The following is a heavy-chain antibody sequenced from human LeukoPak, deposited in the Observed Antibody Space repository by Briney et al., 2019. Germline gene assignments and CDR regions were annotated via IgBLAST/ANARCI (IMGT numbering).Heavy chain of an antibody. D-gene: IGHD3-22*01. Sequence: SVKVSCKASGGTFSSYAISWVRQAPGQGLEWMGGIIPIFGTANYAQKFQGRVTITADESTSTAYMELSSLRSEDTAMYYCGGVEYYYDSSGYFPLPFDYWGQGTLVTVSS. CDR1: GGTFSSYA. CDR2: IIPIFGTA. V-gene: IGHV1-69*13. CDR3: GGVEYYYDSSGYFPLPFDY. J-gene: IGHJ4*02.